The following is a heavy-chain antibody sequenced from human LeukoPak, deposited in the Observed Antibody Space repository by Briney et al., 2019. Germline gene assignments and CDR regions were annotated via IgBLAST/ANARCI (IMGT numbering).Heavy chain of an antibody. V-gene: IGHV3-23*01. D-gene: IGHD3-22*01. Sequence: GGSLRLSCAASGFTFSSYAMSWVRQAPGKGLEWVSAISGSGGSTYYADSVKGRLTISRDNSKNTLYLQMNSLRAEDTAVYYCAKRDSSGYFPYYFDSWGQGTLVTVSS. CDR2: ISGSGGST. CDR1: GFTFSSYA. CDR3: AKRDSSGYFPYYFDS. J-gene: IGHJ4*02.